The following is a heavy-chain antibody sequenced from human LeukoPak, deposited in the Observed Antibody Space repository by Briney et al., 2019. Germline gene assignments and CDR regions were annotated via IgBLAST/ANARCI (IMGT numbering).Heavy chain of an antibody. J-gene: IGHJ1*01. Sequence: GGSLRLSCAASGFTFSSYAMSWVRQAPGKGLEWVSAISGSGGSTYYADSVKGRFTISRDNFKNTLYLQMNSLRAEDTAVYYCAKDSKAVAGTRYFQHWGQGTLVTVSS. CDR1: GFTFSSYA. CDR3: AKDSKAVAGTRYFQH. V-gene: IGHV3-23*01. CDR2: ISGSGGST. D-gene: IGHD6-19*01.